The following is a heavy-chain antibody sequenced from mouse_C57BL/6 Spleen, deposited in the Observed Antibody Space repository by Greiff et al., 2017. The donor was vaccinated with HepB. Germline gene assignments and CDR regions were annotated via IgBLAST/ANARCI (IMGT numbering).Heavy chain of an antibody. CDR2: IYPGSGST. Sequence: QVQLQQSGAELVKPGASVKMSCKASGYTFTSYWITWVKQRPGQGLEWIGDIYPGSGSTNYNEKFKSKATLTVDTSSSTAYMQLSSLTSEDAAVYYCASGSSWYFDVWGTGTTVTVSS. V-gene: IGHV1-55*01. CDR3: ASGSSWYFDV. J-gene: IGHJ1*03. CDR1: GYTFTSYW. D-gene: IGHD1-1*01.